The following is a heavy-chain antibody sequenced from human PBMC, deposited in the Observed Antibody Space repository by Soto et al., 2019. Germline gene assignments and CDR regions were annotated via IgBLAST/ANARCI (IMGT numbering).Heavy chain of an antibody. CDR2: IIPIFGTA. D-gene: IGHD4-17*01. J-gene: IGHJ2*01. CDR1: GGTFSSYA. V-gene: IGHV1-69*13. Sequence: SVKVSCKASGGTFSSYAISWVRQAPGQGLEWMGGIIPIFGTANYAQKFQGRVTITADESTSTAYMELSSLRSEDTALYYCARVPTYDYGDFYYWYFDLWGRGTLVTVSS. CDR3: ARVPTYDYGDFYYWYFDL.